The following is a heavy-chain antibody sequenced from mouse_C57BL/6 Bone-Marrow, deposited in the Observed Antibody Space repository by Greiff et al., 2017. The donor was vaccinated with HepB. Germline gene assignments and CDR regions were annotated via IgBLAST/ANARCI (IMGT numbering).Heavy chain of an antibody. Sequence: EVQLVESGEGLVKPGGSLKLSCAASGFTFSSYAMSWVRQTPEKRLEWVAYISSGGGYIYYADTVKGRFTISRDNARNTLYLQMSSLKSEDTAMYYCTRDPRPIYYYGSSYGAMDYWGQGTSVTVSS. D-gene: IGHD1-1*01. CDR2: ISSGGGYI. J-gene: IGHJ4*01. V-gene: IGHV5-9-1*02. CDR1: GFTFSSYA. CDR3: TRDPRPIYYYGSSYGAMDY.